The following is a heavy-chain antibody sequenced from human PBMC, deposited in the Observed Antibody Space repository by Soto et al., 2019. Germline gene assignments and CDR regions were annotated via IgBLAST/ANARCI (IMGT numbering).Heavy chain of an antibody. D-gene: IGHD6-13*01. CDR3: ARGGIAAAVHYYYYYMDV. CDR1: GYTFTSYD. V-gene: IGHV1-8*01. Sequence: ASVKVSCKASGYTFTSYDINWVRQATGQGFEWMGWMNPNSGNTGYAQKFQGRVTMTRNTSISTAYMELSSLRSEDTAVYYCARGGIAAAVHYYYYYMDVWGKGTTVTVSS. CDR2: MNPNSGNT. J-gene: IGHJ6*03.